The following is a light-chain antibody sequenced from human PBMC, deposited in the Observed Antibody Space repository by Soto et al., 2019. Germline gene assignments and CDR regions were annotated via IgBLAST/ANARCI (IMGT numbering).Light chain of an antibody. CDR2: DVS. CDR1: SSDVGGYNY. V-gene: IGLV2-14*01. J-gene: IGLJ2*01. Sequence: QSVLTQPASVSGSPGPSITISCTGTSSDVGGYNYVSWYQQHPGKAPKLMIYDVSNRPSGVSNRFSGSKSGNTASLTISGRQAEDEADYYCSSYTSSSTLVFGGGTKVTVL. CDR3: SSYTSSSTLV.